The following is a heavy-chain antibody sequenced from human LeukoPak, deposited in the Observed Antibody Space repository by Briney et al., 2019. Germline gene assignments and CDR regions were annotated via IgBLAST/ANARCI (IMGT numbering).Heavy chain of an antibody. D-gene: IGHD1-1*01. J-gene: IGHJ5*02. CDR3: AAGINWFDP. Sequence: SQTLSLTCAISGDSVSSNSAAWNWNRQSPSRGLEWLGRTYYRSKWYNDYAVSVKSRININADTSKNQFSLQLNSVTPEDTAVYYCAAGINWFDPWGQGTLVTVSS. V-gene: IGHV6-1*01. CDR1: GDSVSSNSAA. CDR2: TYYRSKWYN.